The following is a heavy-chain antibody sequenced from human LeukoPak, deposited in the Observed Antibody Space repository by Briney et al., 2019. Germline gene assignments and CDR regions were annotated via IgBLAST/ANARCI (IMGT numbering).Heavy chain of an antibody. V-gene: IGHV1-69*05. CDR1: GGTFSSYA. J-gene: IGHJ3*02. CDR2: IIPIFGTA. D-gene: IGHD3-3*01. Sequence: GASVKVSCKASGGTFSSYAISWVRQAPGQGLEWMGGIIPIFGTANYAQKFRGRVTITTDESTSTAYMELSSLRSEDTAVYYCARGSGGFWSGLGGFDIWGQGTMVTVSS. CDR3: ARGSGGFWSGLGGFDI.